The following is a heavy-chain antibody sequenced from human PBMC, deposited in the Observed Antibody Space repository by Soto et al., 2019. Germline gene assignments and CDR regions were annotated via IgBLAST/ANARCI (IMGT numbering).Heavy chain of an antibody. CDR2: FYYTGTT. J-gene: IGHJ4*02. Sequence: SETLSLTCTVSGASLSSGSYYWSWIRQPPGKGLEWIGYFYYTGTTKYNPSLESRVTISADTSKNQFSLNLTSVTAAETAVYYCARISYWVKDYWGQGALVTVSS. CDR1: GASLSSGSYY. D-gene: IGHD2-8*02. CDR3: ARISYWVKDY. V-gene: IGHV4-61*01.